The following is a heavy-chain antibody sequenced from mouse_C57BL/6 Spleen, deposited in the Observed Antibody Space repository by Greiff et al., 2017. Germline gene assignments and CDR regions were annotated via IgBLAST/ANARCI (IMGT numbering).Heavy chain of an antibody. D-gene: IGHD2-5*01. J-gene: IGHJ4*01. CDR2: IYPGSGST. CDR1: GYTFTSYW. Sequence: QVQLQQPGAELVKPGASVKMSCKASGYTFTSYWITWVKQRPGQGLEWIGDIYPGSGSTNYIEKFKSKATLTVDTSSSTAYMQLSSLTSEDSAVYYCARSGYSNFYAMDYWGQGTSVTVSS. CDR3: ARSGYSNFYAMDY. V-gene: IGHV1-55*01.